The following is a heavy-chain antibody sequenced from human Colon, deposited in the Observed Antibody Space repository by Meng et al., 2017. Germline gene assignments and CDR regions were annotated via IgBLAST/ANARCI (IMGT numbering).Heavy chain of an antibody. J-gene: IGHJ4*02. CDR2: IYHSGST. CDR1: GGPISSINW. CDR3: ASGRKYCSSTSCYGQFDY. Sequence: GPLHARAPGLVKPSGTLPLTCAVSGGPISSINWWGWVRQPPGKGLEWIGEIYHSGSTNYNPSLKSRVTISVDKSKNQFSLKLSSVTAADTAVYYCASGRKYCSSTSCYGQFDYWGQGTLVTVSS. D-gene: IGHD2-2*01. V-gene: IGHV4-4*02.